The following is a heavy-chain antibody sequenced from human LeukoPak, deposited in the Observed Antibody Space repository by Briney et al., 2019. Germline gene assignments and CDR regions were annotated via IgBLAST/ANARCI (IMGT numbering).Heavy chain of an antibody. D-gene: IGHD2-15*01. CDR1: GFTVGSNY. Sequence: GGSLRLSCAASGFTVGSNYMNWVRQAPGRGLEWVSVMYSSGTTYYAESVKGRFTISRDNSKNTLYLQMNSLRAEDTAIYYCAKNGDRGAYCTGGTCYPYFYYYMDVWGKGTTVTI. CDR3: AKNGDRGAYCTGGTCYPYFYYYMDV. CDR2: MYSSGTT. J-gene: IGHJ6*03. V-gene: IGHV3-66*01.